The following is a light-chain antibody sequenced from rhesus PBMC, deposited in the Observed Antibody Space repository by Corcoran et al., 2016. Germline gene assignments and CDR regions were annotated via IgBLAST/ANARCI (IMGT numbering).Light chain of an antibody. CDR2: GAS. CDR3: LQQSYWPLP. Sequence: EIVMTQSPATLSLSPGERATLSCRASQCVSSSFAWYQQKTGQAPRLLIAGASSRATGIPDRFRCGGSGTDFTLPISSLGPEDVAVYYCLQQSYWPLPFDGGTKVELK. CDR1: QCVSSS. J-gene: IGKJ4*01. V-gene: IGKV3-24*01.